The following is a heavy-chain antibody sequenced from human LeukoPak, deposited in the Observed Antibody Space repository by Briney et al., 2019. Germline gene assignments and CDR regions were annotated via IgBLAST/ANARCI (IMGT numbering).Heavy chain of an antibody. CDR2: IWYDGSNK. CDR1: GFTLSNYG. CDR3: VRDWSLTVAYFDY. Sequence: PGGPLRLSCAASGFTLSNYGMPGVRQAPGKGLEGVAVIWYDGSNKDYVASVKGRLTISRDNYKNTLYLQMNALRAEDTAVYYCVRDWSLTVAYFDYWGQGTLVTVSS. D-gene: IGHD4-17*01. J-gene: IGHJ4*02. V-gene: IGHV3-33*01.